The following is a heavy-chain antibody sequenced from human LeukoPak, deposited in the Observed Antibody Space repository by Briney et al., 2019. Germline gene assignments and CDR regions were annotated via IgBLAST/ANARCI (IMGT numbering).Heavy chain of an antibody. CDR3: ARVGAAEYYYYYMDV. D-gene: IGHD2-15*01. V-gene: IGHV3-7*01. CDR2: IRQDGSET. Sequence: PGGSLRLSCAASGFTFSSYWMSWVRQAPGTGLEWVANIRQDGSETYYMDSLKGRFTVSRDNAKNSLYLQINSLRAGDTAVYYCARVGAAEYYYYYMDVWGKGTTVTVSS. J-gene: IGHJ6*03. CDR1: GFTFSSYW.